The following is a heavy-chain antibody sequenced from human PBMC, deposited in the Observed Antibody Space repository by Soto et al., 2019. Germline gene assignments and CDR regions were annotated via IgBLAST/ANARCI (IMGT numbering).Heavy chain of an antibody. CDR1: GFTFSSYA. J-gene: IGHJ6*02. Sequence: GGSLRLSCAASGFTFSSYAMSWVRQAPGKGLEWVSAISDSGGSTYYADSVKGRFTISRDNSKNTLYLQMNSLRAEDTAVYYCAKSPDYGDYGSDYYYYGMDVWGQGTTVTVSS. D-gene: IGHD4-17*01. CDR3: AKSPDYGDYGSDYYYYGMDV. V-gene: IGHV3-23*01. CDR2: ISDSGGST.